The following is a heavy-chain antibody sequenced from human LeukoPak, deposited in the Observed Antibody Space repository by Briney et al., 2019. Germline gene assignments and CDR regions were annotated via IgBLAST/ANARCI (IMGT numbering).Heavy chain of an antibody. CDR1: GFAVNNNY. Sequence: GEPLRLSCAASGFAVNNNYVSWVRQAPGKGLEWVSLIHGGGTTYYADSVKGRFTISTDTSQNTVYLQMNSLRAEDTAVYYCARAPYYGGNGGQWGRGTLVTVSS. V-gene: IGHV3-53*01. CDR2: IHGGGTT. J-gene: IGHJ4*02. CDR3: ARAPYYGGNGGQ. D-gene: IGHD4-23*01.